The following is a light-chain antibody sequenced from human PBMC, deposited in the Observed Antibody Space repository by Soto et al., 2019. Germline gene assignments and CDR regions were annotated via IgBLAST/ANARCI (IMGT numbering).Light chain of an antibody. Sequence: QSALTQPTSVSGSPGQSVTISCTGTSSDVGGYNRVSWYQQPPGTAPKLMIYEVSNRPSGVPDRFSGSKSGNTASLTISGLQAEDEADYYCSSYTSSSTFLWVFGGGTQLTVL. CDR3: SSYTSSSTFLWV. J-gene: IGLJ3*02. V-gene: IGLV2-18*02. CDR2: EVS. CDR1: SSDVGGYNR.